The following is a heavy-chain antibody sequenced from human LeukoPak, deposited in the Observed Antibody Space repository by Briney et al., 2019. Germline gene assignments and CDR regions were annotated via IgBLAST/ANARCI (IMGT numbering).Heavy chain of an antibody. CDR2: ISRSGSPI. J-gene: IGHJ4*02. V-gene: IGHV3-11*01. CDR1: GFTLNDYY. D-gene: IGHD3-22*01. CDR3: ARRAGDYSHPYDY. Sequence: GGSLRLSCAASGFTLNDYYMSWIRQAPGKGLEWVSYISRSGSPIYYADSVKGRFTISRDNAKNSLYLQMDSLRAEDTAVYYCARRAGDYSHPYDYWGQGTLVTVSS.